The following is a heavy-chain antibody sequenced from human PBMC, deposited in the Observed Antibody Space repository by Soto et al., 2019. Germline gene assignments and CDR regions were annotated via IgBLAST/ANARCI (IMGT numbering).Heavy chain of an antibody. Sequence: GGSLRLSCAASEFTFRSYWMHWVRQSPGKGLEWVAGISSTAGTIYYADPVKGRFTISRDNSKNTLYLQMDSLRAEDTAVYYCASGPIVVVTATRGSAFDIWGQGTMVTVSS. V-gene: IGHV3-23*01. J-gene: IGHJ3*02. D-gene: IGHD2-21*02. CDR3: ASGPIVVVTATRGSAFDI. CDR1: EFTFRSYW. CDR2: ISSTAGTI.